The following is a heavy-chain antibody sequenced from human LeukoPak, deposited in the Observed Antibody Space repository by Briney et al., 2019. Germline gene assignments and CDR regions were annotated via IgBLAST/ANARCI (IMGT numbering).Heavy chain of an antibody. CDR3: AGGESLGY. D-gene: IGHD2/OR15-2a*01. Sequence: GGSLRLSCVASGFTFNKFAMNWVRQAPGQGLEWVSTISSDGTYTYYADAVKGRFTISRDNSKNTQYLQMNSLRAEDTAMYYCAGGESLGYWGQGTLVTVSS. V-gene: IGHV3-23*01. CDR2: ISSDGTYT. J-gene: IGHJ4*02. CDR1: GFTFNKFA.